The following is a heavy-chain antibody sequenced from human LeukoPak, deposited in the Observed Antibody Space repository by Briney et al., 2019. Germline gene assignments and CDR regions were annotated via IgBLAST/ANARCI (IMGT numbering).Heavy chain of an antibody. D-gene: IGHD5-12*01. V-gene: IGHV3-30*02. CDR1: GFTFSSYG. CDR2: IRYDGSNK. Sequence: GGSLRLSCAASGFTFSSYGMHWVRQAPGKGLEWVAFIRYDGSNKYYADSVKGRFTISRDNTKNSLYLQMNSLRSEDTAVYYCARVGARYSGYDFDRKYNWFDPWGQGTLVTVSS. CDR3: ARVGARYSGYDFDRKYNWFDP. J-gene: IGHJ5*02.